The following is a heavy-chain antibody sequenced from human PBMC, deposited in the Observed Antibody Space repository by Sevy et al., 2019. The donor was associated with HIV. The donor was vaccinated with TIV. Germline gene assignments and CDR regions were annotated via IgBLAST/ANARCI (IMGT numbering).Heavy chain of an antibody. D-gene: IGHD1-26*01. CDR3: ARHVGGYLYNWFDP. V-gene: IGHV4-59*01. CDR1: GGSISSYY. Sequence: SETLSLTCTVSGGSISSYYWSWIRQPPGKGLEWIGYIYYSGSTNYNPSLKSRVTISVDTSKNQFSLMLTSVTAADTAVYYGARHVGGYLYNWFDPWGQGTLVTVSS. J-gene: IGHJ5*02. CDR2: IYYSGST.